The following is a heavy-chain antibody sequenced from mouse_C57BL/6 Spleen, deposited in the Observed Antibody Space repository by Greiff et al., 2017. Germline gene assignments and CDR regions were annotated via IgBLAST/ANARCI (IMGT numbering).Heavy chain of an antibody. D-gene: IGHD2-5*01. Sequence: EVKLQESGAELVKPGASVKLSCTASGFNIKDYYMHWVKQRTEPGLEWIGRIDPEDGETKYAPKFPGKATITADTSSNAAYLQLSSLTSEDTAVYYCARGYSNWFAYWGQGTLVTVSA. CDR3: ARGYSNWFAY. J-gene: IGHJ3*01. CDR2: IDPEDGET. V-gene: IGHV14-2*01. CDR1: GFNIKDYY.